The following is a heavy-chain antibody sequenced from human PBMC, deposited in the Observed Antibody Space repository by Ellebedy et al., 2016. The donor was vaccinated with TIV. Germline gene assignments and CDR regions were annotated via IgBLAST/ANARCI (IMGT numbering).Heavy chain of an antibody. D-gene: IGHD2/OR15-2a*01. Sequence: GESLKISCAASRFTLDYYWMTWVRLVPGKGLEWLAAITEDGSQTHYVDSVKGRFTISRDNAKNSMYLQISNLRAEDTAIYSCGRISGATGGNIDLWGQGTQVTVSS. CDR3: GRISGATGGNIDL. CDR2: ITEDGSQT. CDR1: RFTLDYYW. J-gene: IGHJ5*02. V-gene: IGHV3-7*01.